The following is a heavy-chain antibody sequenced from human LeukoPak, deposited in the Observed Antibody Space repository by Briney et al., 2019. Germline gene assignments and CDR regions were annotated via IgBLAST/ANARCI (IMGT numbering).Heavy chain of an antibody. CDR3: AKDRDYYGSGSDY. J-gene: IGHJ4*02. CDR1: GFTFNIYG. V-gene: IGHV3-30*18. D-gene: IGHD3-10*01. Sequence: GGSLTLSCAASGFTFNIYGMHWVRQAPGKGLEWVAGISYDEMYQYYADSVKGRFTISRDNSKNTLFLQMNSLRAEDTAIYYRAKDRDYYGSGSDYWGQGTLVSVSS. CDR2: ISYDEMYQ.